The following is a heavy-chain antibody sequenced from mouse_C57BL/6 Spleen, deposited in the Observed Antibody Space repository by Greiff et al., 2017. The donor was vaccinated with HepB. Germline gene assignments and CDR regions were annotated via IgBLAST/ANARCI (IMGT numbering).Heavy chain of an antibody. CDR2: IYPGDGDT. CDR3: ARAGMGYYYFDY. CDR1: GYAFSSYW. Sequence: LVESGAELVKPGASVKISCKASGYAFSSYWMNWVKQRPGKGLEWIGQIYPGDGDTNYNGKFKGKATLTADKSSSTAYMQLSSLTSEDSAVYFCARAGMGYYYFDYWGQGTTLTVSS. J-gene: IGHJ2*01. V-gene: IGHV1-80*01. D-gene: IGHD2-3*01.